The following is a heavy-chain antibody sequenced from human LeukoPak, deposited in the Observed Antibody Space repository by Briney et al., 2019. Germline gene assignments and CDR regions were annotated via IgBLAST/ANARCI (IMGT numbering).Heavy chain of an antibody. CDR1: GFTFSSYG. V-gene: IGHV3-33*01. J-gene: IGHJ4*02. D-gene: IGHD4-17*01. Sequence: PGRSLRLSCAASGFTFSSYGMHWVRQAPGKGLEWVAVIWYDGSNKYYADSVKGRFTISRDNSKNTLYLQMNSLRAEDTAVYYCARDLWYGDYDFRGSRFDYWGQGTLVTVSS. CDR3: ARDLWYGDYDFRGSRFDY. CDR2: IWYDGSNK.